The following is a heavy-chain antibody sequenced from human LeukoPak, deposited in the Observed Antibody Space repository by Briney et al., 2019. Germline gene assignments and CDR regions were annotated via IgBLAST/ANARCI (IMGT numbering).Heavy chain of an antibody. CDR3: AKRYESSGFDY. D-gene: IGHD3-22*01. CDR1: GFAFSFFA. CDR2: INANSGTR. V-gene: IGHV3-23*01. J-gene: IGHJ4*02. Sequence: GGSLRLSCEASGFAFSFFAMSWLRQPPGKGLEWVSTINANSGTRSYAASVRGRFTISRDNSKNTVYLQLNSLRAEDTAVYYCAKRYESSGFDYWGQGTLVTVSS.